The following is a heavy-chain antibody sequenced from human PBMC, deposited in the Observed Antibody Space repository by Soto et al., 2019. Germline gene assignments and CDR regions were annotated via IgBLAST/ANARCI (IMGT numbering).Heavy chain of an antibody. CDR3: AGHPYDFWSGYFRRGWFDP. V-gene: IGHV5-51*01. J-gene: IGHJ5*02. Sequence: GESLKIPCNGSGDSFSNYWIAWVRQMPGKGLEGMGIIYLGDSDTLYTPSFQGQVTISADPSINTVYLQWSSLKASHTAMYYCAGHPYDFWSGYFRRGWFDPWGQGTLVTVSS. D-gene: IGHD3-3*01. CDR1: GDSFSNYW. CDR2: IYLGDSDT.